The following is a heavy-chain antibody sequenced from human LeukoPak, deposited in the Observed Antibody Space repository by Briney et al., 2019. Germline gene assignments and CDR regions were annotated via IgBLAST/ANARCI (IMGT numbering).Heavy chain of an antibody. CDR2: INQSGST. CDR1: SGSFSTYY. V-gene: IGHV4-34*01. CDR3: ATGRALFY. Sequence: WETLSLTCTVYSGSFSTYYWNWIRQPPGKGLEWIGEINQSGSTNYNPSLKSRVTISIDTSKNQFSLRLSSVTAADTAVYFCATGRALFYWGQGTLVTVSS. J-gene: IGHJ4*02.